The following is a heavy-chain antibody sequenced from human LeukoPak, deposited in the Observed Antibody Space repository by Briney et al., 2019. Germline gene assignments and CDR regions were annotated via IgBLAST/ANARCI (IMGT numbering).Heavy chain of an antibody. J-gene: IGHJ4*02. V-gene: IGHV3-30-3*01. CDR1: GFTFSSYD. CDR3: ARGFSYTLYCFDY. CDR2: ISHDGSNK. D-gene: IGHD2-2*02. Sequence: PGGSLRLSCAASGFTFSSYDMHWVRQAPGEGLEWVAVISHDGSNKYHADSVKGRFTISRDNSKNTLYLEMNSLRVEDTAVYYCARGFSYTLYCFDYWGQGTLVTVSS.